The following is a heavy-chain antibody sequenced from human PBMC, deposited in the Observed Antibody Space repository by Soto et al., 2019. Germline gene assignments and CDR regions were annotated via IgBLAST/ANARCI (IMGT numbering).Heavy chain of an antibody. J-gene: IGHJ3*01. CDR3: AKDHYFYDYIWGSYRYFSC. CDR1: GFTFSSYA. CDR2: ISGSGGST. D-gene: IGHD3-16*02. V-gene: IGHV3-23*01. Sequence: GGSLRLSCAASGFTFSSYAMSWVRQAPGKGLEWVSAISGSGGSTYYADSVKGRFTISRDNSKNTLYLQMNSLRAEDTAVYYCAKDHYFYDYIWGSYRYFSCWGQGTMVTVSS.